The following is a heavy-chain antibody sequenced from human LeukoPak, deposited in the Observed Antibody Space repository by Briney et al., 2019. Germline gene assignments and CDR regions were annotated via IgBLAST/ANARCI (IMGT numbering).Heavy chain of an antibody. CDR3: ASWGSGAFDI. CDR1: GGSFSGYY. J-gene: IGHJ3*02. V-gene: IGHV4-34*01. Sequence: NPSETLSLTCAVYGGSFSGYYWSWIRQPPGKGLEWIGEINHSGSTNYNPSLKSRVTISVDTSKNQFSLKLSSVTAAYTAVYYCASWGSGAFDIWGQGTMVTVSS. CDR2: INHSGST. D-gene: IGHD7-27*01.